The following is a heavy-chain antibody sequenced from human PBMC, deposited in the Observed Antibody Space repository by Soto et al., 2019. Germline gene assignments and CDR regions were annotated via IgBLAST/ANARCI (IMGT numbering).Heavy chain of an antibody. Sequence: EVQLLESGGGLVQPGGSLRLSCAASGFTFSSYAMSWVRQAPGKGLEWVSAISGSGGSTYYADSVKGRFTISRDNSKNTLYLQMSSLRAEDTAVYYCATAPRRDGSGGSCYKTSGMDVWGQGTTVTVSS. CDR3: ATAPRRDGSGGSCYKTSGMDV. J-gene: IGHJ6*02. D-gene: IGHD2-15*01. CDR2: ISGSGGST. V-gene: IGHV3-23*01. CDR1: GFTFSSYA.